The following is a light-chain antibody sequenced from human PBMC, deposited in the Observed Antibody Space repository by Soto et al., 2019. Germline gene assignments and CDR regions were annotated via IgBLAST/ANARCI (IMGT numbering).Light chain of an antibody. J-gene: IGKJ1*01. CDR1: LSISTH. CDR3: QQYYSFPWT. Sequence: EIVMTQSPATLSVSPGERATLSCRASLSISTHLAWYEQKPGQAPRLLIYGASTRATGIPARFSGSGSGTEFTLTISSLQSEDFATYYCQQYYSFPWTFGQGTKVDIK. CDR2: GAS. V-gene: IGKV3D-15*01.